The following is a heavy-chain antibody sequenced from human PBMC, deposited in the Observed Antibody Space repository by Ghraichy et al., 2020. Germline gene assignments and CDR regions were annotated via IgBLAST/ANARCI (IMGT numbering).Heavy chain of an antibody. CDR2: ISSIGSS. V-gene: IGHV4-59*12. J-gene: IGHJ3*01. CDR3: ARHMVHDAFDV. D-gene: IGHD2-8*01. CDR1: GGSISSFY. Sequence: EPLSLTCAVSGGSISSFYWSWIRQSPGRGLEWIGYISSIGSSTYNPSLKSRVTILVDTSENQISLNVSSVTAADTAVYYCARHMVHDAFDVWGQGTMVTVSS.